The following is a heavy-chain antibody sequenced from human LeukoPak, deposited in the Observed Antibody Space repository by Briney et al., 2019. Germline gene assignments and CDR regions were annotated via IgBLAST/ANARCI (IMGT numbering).Heavy chain of an antibody. CDR3: AKSNGYGLIDI. CDR1: GGSFSGYY. CDR2: INHSGST. J-gene: IGHJ3*02. D-gene: IGHD3-22*01. V-gene: IGHV4-34*01. Sequence: PSETLSLTCAVYGGSFSGYYWSWIRQPPGKGLEWIGEINHSGSTYYNPSLKSRVTISVDTSRNQFSLRLNSVTAADTAVYYCAKSNGYGLIDIWGQGTMVTVSS.